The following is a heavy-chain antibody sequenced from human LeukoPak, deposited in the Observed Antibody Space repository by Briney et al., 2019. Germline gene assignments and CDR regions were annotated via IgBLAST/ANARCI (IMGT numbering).Heavy chain of an antibody. CDR1: GFTFSSYS. CDR3: ARGVAAGTPY. Sequence: PGGSLRLSCAASGFTFSSYSMNWVRQAPGKGLEWVSYISSSSGTIYYADSVKGRFTISRDNAKNSLYLQMNSLRAEDTAVYYCARGVAAGTPYWGQGTLVTVSS. J-gene: IGHJ4*02. CDR2: ISSSSGTI. V-gene: IGHV3-48*01. D-gene: IGHD6-13*01.